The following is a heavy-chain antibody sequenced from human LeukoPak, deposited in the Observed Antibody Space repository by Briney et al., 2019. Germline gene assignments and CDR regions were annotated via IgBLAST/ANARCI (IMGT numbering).Heavy chain of an antibody. D-gene: IGHD6-13*01. CDR3: ARGGYSSSWYSS. V-gene: IGHV3-48*03. CDR2: ISSSGSTI. CDR1: GFTFSSYE. Sequence: GGSLRLSCAASGFTFSSYEMNWVRQAPGKGLEWVSYISSSGSTIYYADSVKGRFTISRDNAKNSLYLQMNSLRAEDTAVYYCARGGYSSSWYSSWGQGTLVTVSS. J-gene: IGHJ5*02.